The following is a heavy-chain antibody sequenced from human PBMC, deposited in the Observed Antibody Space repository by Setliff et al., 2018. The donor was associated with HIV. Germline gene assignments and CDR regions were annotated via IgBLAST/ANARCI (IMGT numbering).Heavy chain of an antibody. V-gene: IGHV4-38-2*01. CDR3: ARWMTSRINRRHLRGDWFDP. Sequence: SETLSLSCAVSGYSIRSGYYWGWIRQSPGKGLEWIGSIFHSGSTYTSPSLRSRVTMSVDTSKNQFSLNLNSVTAADTAVYYCARWMTSRINRRHLRGDWFDPWGQGSLVTVSS. CDR2: IFHSGST. CDR1: GYSIRSGYY. D-gene: IGHD1-1*01. J-gene: IGHJ5*02.